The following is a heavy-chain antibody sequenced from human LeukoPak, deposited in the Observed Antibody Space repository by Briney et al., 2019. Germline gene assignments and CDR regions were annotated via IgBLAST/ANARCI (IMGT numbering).Heavy chain of an antibody. Sequence: GSLRLSCAASGFTVSSNYMSWVRQAPGKGLEWIGEINHSGSTNYNPSLKSRVTISVNTSKNQFSLKQSSVTAADTAVYYCARVGRGGITMVRGVIGHLDYFDYWGQGTLVTVSS. D-gene: IGHD3-10*01. V-gene: IGHV4-34*01. J-gene: IGHJ4*02. CDR1: GFTVSSNY. CDR3: ARVGRGGITMVRGVIGHLDYFDY. CDR2: INHSGST.